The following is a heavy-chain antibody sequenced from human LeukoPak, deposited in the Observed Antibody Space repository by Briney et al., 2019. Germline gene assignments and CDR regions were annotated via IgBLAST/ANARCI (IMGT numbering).Heavy chain of an antibody. D-gene: IGHD1-14*01. CDR3: ARPRMSYFDY. J-gene: IGHJ4*02. V-gene: IGHV4-34*01. CDR1: GGSFSGYY. CDR2: INHSGST. Sequence: PSETLSLTCAVYGGSFSGYYWSWIRQPPGKGLEWIGEINHSGSTNYIPSLKSRVTISVDTSKNQFSLKLSSVTAADTAVYYCARPRMSYFDYWGQGTLVTVSS.